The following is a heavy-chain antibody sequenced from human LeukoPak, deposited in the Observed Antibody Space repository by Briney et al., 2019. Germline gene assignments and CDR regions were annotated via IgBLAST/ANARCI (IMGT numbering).Heavy chain of an antibody. D-gene: IGHD3-3*01. Sequence: SETLSLTCTVSGGSISSYYWSWIRQPPGKGLEWIGYIYYSGSTNYNPSLKSRVTISVDTSKNQFSLKLSSVTAAGTAVYYCARCDFWSGYAYYYGMDVWGQGTTVTVSS. CDR3: ARCDFWSGYAYYYGMDV. V-gene: IGHV4-59*01. CDR2: IYYSGST. J-gene: IGHJ6*02. CDR1: GGSISSYY.